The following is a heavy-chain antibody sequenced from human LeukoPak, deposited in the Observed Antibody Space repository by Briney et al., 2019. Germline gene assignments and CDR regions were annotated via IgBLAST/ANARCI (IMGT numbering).Heavy chain of an antibody. CDR2: IYTSGST. Sequence: PSETLSLTCTVSGGSISSGSYYWSWIRQPAGKGLEWIGRIYTSGSTNYNPSLKSRVTISVDTSKNQFSLKLSSVTAADTAVYYCAAPGVPAATYYFDYWGQGTLVTVSS. V-gene: IGHV4-61*02. J-gene: IGHJ4*02. CDR3: AAPGVPAATYYFDY. D-gene: IGHD2-2*01. CDR1: GGSISSGSYY.